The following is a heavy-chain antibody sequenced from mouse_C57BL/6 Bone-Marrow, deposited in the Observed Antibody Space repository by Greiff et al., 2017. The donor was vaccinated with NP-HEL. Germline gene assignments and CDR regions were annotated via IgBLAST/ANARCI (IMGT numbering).Heavy chain of an antibody. Sequence: EVMLVESVAELVRPGASVKLSCTASGFNIKNTYMHWVKQRPEQGLEWIGRIDPANGNTKYAPKFQGKATITADTSSNTAYLQLSSLTSEDTAIYYCALAYYSNPYYFDYWGQGTTLTVSS. V-gene: IGHV14-3*01. J-gene: IGHJ2*01. D-gene: IGHD2-5*01. CDR3: ALAYYSNPYYFDY. CDR1: GFNIKNTY. CDR2: IDPANGNT.